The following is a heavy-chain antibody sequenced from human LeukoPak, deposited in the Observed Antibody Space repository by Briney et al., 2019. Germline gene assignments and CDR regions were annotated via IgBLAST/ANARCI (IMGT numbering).Heavy chain of an antibody. CDR2: INPSGGST. Sequence: ASVKVSCKASGYTFTSYYMHWVRQAPGQGLEWMGVINPSGGSTTYAQKFQGRVTMTRDTSTSTVSMELSSLRSEDTAVYYCARAPTYPNWFDPWGQGTLVTVSS. CDR3: ARAPTYPNWFDP. J-gene: IGHJ5*02. CDR1: GYTFTSYY. V-gene: IGHV1-46*01.